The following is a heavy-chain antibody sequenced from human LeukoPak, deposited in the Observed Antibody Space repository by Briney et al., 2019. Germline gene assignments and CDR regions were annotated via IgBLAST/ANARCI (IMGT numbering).Heavy chain of an antibody. CDR3: AKDISFGYYYYMDV. J-gene: IGHJ6*03. V-gene: IGHV3-9*01. D-gene: IGHD3-16*01. CDR1: GFTFDDYA. CDR2: ISWNSGSI. Sequence: PGGYLRLYCAASGFTFDDYAMHWVRQAPGKDLEWVSGISWNSGSIGYADFVKGRFTISRDNAKNSLYLQMNSLRAEDTALYYCAKDISFGYYYYMDVWGKGTTVTVSS.